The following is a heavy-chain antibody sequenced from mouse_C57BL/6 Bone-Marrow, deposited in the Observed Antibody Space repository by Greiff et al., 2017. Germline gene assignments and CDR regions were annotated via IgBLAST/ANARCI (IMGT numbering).Heavy chain of an antibody. J-gene: IGHJ3*01. Sequence: VQLQQPGAELVMPGASVKLSCKASGYTFTSYWMHWVKQRPGQGLEWIGEIDPSDSYTNYNQKFKGKSTLTVDKSSSTAYMQRSSLTSEDSAVYYGARRDGSSYGWFAYWGQGTLVTVAA. D-gene: IGHD1-1*01. CDR2: IDPSDSYT. CDR3: ARRDGSSYGWFAY. CDR1: GYTFTSYW. V-gene: IGHV1-69*01.